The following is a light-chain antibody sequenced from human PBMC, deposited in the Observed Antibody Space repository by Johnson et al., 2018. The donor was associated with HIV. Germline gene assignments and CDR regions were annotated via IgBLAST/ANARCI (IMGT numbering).Light chain of an antibody. CDR2: DNK. CDR1: SSNIGNNY. V-gene: IGLV1-51*01. CDR3: GTGDSSLGAWV. Sequence: QPVLTQPPSVSAAPGQKVTISCSGSSSNIGNNYVSWYQQLPGTAPKLLIYDNKKRPSGIPDGFSGSQSGTSATLDINGLQTGDEADYYCGTGDSSLGAWVFGTGTKVTVL. J-gene: IGLJ1*01.